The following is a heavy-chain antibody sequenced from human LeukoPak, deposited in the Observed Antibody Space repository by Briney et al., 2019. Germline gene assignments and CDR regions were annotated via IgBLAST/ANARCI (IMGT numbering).Heavy chain of an antibody. CDR1: GGSISSYY. CDR3: ATNLGVMVRAFDI. CDR2: IYYSGST. V-gene: IGHV4-59*01. D-gene: IGHD5-18*01. Sequence: SEILCLTCAVSGGSISSYYWSWIRQPPGKGLEWVGDIYYSGSTSYNLSLKSRRIISSDATNNQISLKLISVTAADAAVDYCATNLGVMVRAFDIWGQGTMVTVSS. J-gene: IGHJ3*02.